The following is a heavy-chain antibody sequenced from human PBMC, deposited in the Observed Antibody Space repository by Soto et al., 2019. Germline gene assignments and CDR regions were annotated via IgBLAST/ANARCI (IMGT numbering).Heavy chain of an antibody. CDR2: INPSGGYT. CDR1: GYTFTSYY. J-gene: IGHJ4*02. Sequence: GASVKVSCKASGYTFTSYYMNWVRQAPGQGLEWLGIINPSGGYTTYAQRFLGRVTMTSDTSTSTVHMELGSLTSEDTAVYYCARGGGIVVVTAPYDHCGQGILVTLFS. D-gene: IGHD2-21*02. CDR3: ARGGGIVVVTAPYDH. V-gene: IGHV1-46*03.